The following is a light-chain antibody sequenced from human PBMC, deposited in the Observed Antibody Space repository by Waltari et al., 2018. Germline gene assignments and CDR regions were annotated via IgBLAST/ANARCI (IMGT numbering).Light chain of an antibody. CDR3: MQALQSPST. CDR1: QSLLFSNGYNY. Sequence: DIVMTQSPLSLPVTPGEAASISCRSSQSLLFSNGYNYLDWYLQKPGQSPQLLIYLGSNRASGVPDRFSGSGSGTDFTLKITRVEAEDVGVYYCMQALQSPSTFGGGTKVDIK. J-gene: IGKJ4*01. V-gene: IGKV2-28*01. CDR2: LGS.